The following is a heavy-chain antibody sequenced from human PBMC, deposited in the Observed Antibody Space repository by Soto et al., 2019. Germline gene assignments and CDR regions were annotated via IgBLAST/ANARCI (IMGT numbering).Heavy chain of an antibody. J-gene: IGHJ4*02. V-gene: IGHV3-11*01. D-gene: IGHD2-2*01. CDR2: ISSSGSTI. Sequence: GGSLRLSCAASGFTFSDYYMSWIRPAPGKGLEWVSYISSSGSTIYYADSVKGRFTISRDNAKNSLYLQMNSLRAEDTAVYYCARETCSSTSCVFDYRGQGTLVTVSS. CDR3: ARETCSSTSCVFDY. CDR1: GFTFSDYY.